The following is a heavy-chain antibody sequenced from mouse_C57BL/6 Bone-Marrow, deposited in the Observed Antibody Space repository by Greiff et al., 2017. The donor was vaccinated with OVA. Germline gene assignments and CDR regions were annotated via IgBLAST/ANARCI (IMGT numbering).Heavy chain of an antibody. D-gene: IGHD2-4*01. CDR3: AVYYDYGYWYFDV. CDR2: IYPRDGST. CDR1: GYTFTSYD. J-gene: IGHJ1*03. V-gene: IGHV1-85*01. Sequence: QVQLKESGPELVKPGASVKLSCKASGYTFTSYDINWVKQRPGQGLEWIGWIYPRDGSTKYNEKFKGKATLTVDTSSSTAYMELHSLTSEDSAVYFCAVYYDYGYWYFDVWGTGTTVTVSS.